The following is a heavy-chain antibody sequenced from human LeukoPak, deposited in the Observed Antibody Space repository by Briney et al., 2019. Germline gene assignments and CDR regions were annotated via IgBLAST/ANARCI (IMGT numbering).Heavy chain of an antibody. V-gene: IGHV3-30*01. J-gene: IGHJ4*02. CDR2: ISYDGSNK. D-gene: IGHD1-26*01. CDR1: GFTFSSYA. CDR3: ARDRMSATTRLLDY. Sequence: GGSLRLSCAASGFTFSSYAIHWVRQAPGKGLKGVAVISYDGSNKYYADSVKGRFTISRDNSKNTLYLQMNSLRAEDTAVYYCARDRMSATTRLLDYWGQGTLVTVSS.